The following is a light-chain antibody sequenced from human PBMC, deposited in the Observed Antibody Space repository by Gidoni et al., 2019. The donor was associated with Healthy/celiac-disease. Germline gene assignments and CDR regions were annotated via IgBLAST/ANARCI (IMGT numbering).Light chain of an antibody. J-gene: IGKJ2*01. V-gene: IGKV1-5*01. CDR3: QQYNSYSHT. CDR2: DAS. CDR1: QSISSC. Sequence: DIQMTQSTSTLSASVGDRVTITCRASQSISSCLSWYQQKPGKAPKLLIYDASSLESGVPSRFSGSGSGTEFTPTISSLQPDDLATYYCQQYNSYSHTFGQGTKLEIK.